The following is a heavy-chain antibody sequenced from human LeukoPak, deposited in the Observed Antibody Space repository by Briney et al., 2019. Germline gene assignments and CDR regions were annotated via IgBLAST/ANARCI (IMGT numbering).Heavy chain of an antibody. Sequence: PSETLSLTCTVSGGSISSSSYYWGWIRQPPGKGLEWIGSIYYSGSTYYNPSLKSRVTISVDTSKNQFSLKLSSVTAADTAVYYRATVAARPSADYWGQGTLVTVSS. J-gene: IGHJ4*02. V-gene: IGHV4-39*01. D-gene: IGHD6-6*01. CDR3: ATVAARPSADY. CDR2: IYYSGST. CDR1: GGSISSSSYY.